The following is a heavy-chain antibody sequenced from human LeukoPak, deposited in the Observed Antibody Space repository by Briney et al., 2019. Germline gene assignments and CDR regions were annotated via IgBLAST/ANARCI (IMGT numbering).Heavy chain of an antibody. CDR2: FDPEDGET. CDR3: ARVGRDYGGNRFSDY. CDR1: GYTLTELS. Sequence: ASVKVSCKVSGYTLTELSMHWVRQAPGKGLEWMGGFDPEDGETIYAQKFQGRVTMTEDTSTDTAYMELSSLRSEDTAVYYCARVGRDYGGNRFSDYWGQGTLVTVSS. D-gene: IGHD4-23*01. J-gene: IGHJ4*02. V-gene: IGHV1-24*01.